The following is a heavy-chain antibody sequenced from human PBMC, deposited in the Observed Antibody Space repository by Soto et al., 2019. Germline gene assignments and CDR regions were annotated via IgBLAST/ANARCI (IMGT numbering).Heavy chain of an antibody. V-gene: IGHV3-43*01. Sequence: GGSLRLSCAASGFTFDDYTMHWVRQAPGKGLEWVSLISWDGGSTYYADSVKGRFTIPRDNSKNSLYLQMNSLRTEDTALYYCAKGYLGYCSGGSCYSPLYYYYGMDVWGQGTTVTVSS. J-gene: IGHJ6*02. CDR3: AKGYLGYCSGGSCYSPLYYYYGMDV. CDR1: GFTFDDYT. D-gene: IGHD2-15*01. CDR2: ISWDGGST.